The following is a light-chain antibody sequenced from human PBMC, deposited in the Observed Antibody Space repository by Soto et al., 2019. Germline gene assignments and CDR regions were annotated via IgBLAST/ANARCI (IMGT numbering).Light chain of an antibody. Sequence: QSALTQPPSASGSPGQSVTISCTGTSSDVGGYNYVSWYQQHPGKAPKLMIFEVSKRPSGVPDGFSGYKSGNTASLTVSGLQAEYEADYYCTSYAGSNNWVFGGGTKLTVL. J-gene: IGLJ3*02. CDR2: EVS. V-gene: IGLV2-8*01. CDR1: SSDVGGYNY. CDR3: TSYAGSNNWV.